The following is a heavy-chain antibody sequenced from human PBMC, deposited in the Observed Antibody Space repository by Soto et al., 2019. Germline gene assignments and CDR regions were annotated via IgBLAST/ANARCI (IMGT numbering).Heavy chain of an antibody. CDR3: ASQAYYYDSSGYYKSHAFDI. CDR2: IYSGGST. Sequence: GGSLRLSCAASGFTVSSNYMSWVRQAPGKGLEWVSVIYSGGSTYYADSVKGRFTISRDNSKNTLYLQMNSLRAEETAVYYCASQAYYYDSSGYYKSHAFDIWGQGTMVTVSS. D-gene: IGHD3-22*01. J-gene: IGHJ3*02. CDR1: GFTVSSNY. V-gene: IGHV3-53*01.